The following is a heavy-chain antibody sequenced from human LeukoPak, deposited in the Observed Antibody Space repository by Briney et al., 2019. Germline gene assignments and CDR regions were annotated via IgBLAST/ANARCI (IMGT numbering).Heavy chain of an antibody. CDR3: ARELRGYDAFDI. CDR1: GFTFSSYS. V-gene: IGHV3-48*01. J-gene: IGHJ3*02. Sequence: GGSLRLSCAASGFTFSSYSMNWVRQAPGKGLEWVSYISSSSSTIYYADSVKGRFTISRDNAKNSLYLQMNSPRAEDTAVYYCARELRGYDAFDIWGQGTMVTVSS. D-gene: IGHD5-12*01. CDR2: ISSSSSTI.